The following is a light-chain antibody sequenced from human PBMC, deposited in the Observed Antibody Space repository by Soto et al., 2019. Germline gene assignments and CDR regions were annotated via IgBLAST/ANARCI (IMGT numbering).Light chain of an antibody. J-gene: IGLJ1*01. V-gene: IGLV2-14*01. Sequence: QSVLTRPASVSGSPGQSITISCTGTSGDIGGYNYVSWYQQHPDKAPKLMIYAVSNRPSGVSNRFSGSKSGNTASLTISGLQAEDEADYYCSSYTSSTTLYVFGTGTKLTVL. CDR2: AVS. CDR1: SGDIGGYNY. CDR3: SSYTSSTTLYV.